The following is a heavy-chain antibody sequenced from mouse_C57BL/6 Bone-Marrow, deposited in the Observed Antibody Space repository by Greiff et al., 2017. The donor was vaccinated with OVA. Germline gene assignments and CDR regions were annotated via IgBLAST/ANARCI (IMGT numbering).Heavy chain of an antibody. D-gene: IGHD2-3*01. Sequence: QVQLQQSGAELVRPGASVKMSCKASGYTFTSYKMHWVKQTPRQGLEWIGAIYPGNGDTSYNQKFKGKTTMTVDKSYSTAYMQLSSLTSEDSAVYVCAKDGYLDVWGTGTTVTVSS. CDR3: AKDGYLDV. V-gene: IGHV1-12*01. CDR1: GYTFTSYK. CDR2: IYPGNGDT. J-gene: IGHJ1*03.